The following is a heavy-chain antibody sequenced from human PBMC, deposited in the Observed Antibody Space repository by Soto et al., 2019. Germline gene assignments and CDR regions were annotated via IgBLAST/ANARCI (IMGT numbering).Heavy chain of an antibody. D-gene: IGHD3-16*01. V-gene: IGHV3-66*01. J-gene: IGHJ4*02. CDR2: SYSDGTT. Sequence: GGSLRLSCAASGITLSGNSMNWVRQAPGKGLEGISVSYSDGTTYYADSVKGRFTISRDNSRNTLFLQTNTLRGEDTAVYYCARERDGVLDYWGQGTLVTVSS. CDR3: ARERDGVLDY. CDR1: GITLSGNS.